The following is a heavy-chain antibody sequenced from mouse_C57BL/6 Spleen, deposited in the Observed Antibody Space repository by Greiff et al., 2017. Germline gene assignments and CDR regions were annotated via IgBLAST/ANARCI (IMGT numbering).Heavy chain of an antibody. Sequence: EVQLQQSGPELVKPGASVKISCKASGYTFTDYYMNWVKQSHGKSLEWIGDINPNNGGTSYNQKFKGKATLTVDKSSSTAYMELRSLTSEDSAVYYCARSEGYYSIYWGQGTLVTVSA. V-gene: IGHV1-26*01. D-gene: IGHD2-5*01. J-gene: IGHJ3*01. CDR3: ARSEGYYSIY. CDR2: INPNNGGT. CDR1: GYTFTDYY.